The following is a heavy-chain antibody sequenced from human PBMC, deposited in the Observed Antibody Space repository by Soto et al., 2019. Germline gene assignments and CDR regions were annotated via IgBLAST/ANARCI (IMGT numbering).Heavy chain of an antibody. CDR2: VHWNDDK. V-gene: IGHV2-5*01. CDR3: AHRRLGAPRPDYNGLDV. Sequence: QITLKEAGPTLVKPTQTLTLTCTFSGFSLSTTGEGVFWIRQPPGKAPEWPALVHWNDDKRYSPSLRPRLTIRKDTSRNQVVLSLTNLDPVDTGTYCCAHRRLGAPRPDYNGLDVWGQGTTVIVSS. J-gene: IGHJ6*02. CDR1: GFSLSTTGEG.